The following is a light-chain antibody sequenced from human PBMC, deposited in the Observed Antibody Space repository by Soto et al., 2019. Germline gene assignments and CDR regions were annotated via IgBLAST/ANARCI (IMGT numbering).Light chain of an antibody. CDR1: QSVLYSPNNKNY. CDR3: QQYYSAPLA. V-gene: IGKV4-1*01. J-gene: IGKJ4*01. CDR2: WAS. Sequence: DIVMTQSPDSLAVSLGERATINCRSSQSVLYSPNNKNYLAWYQQKPGQPPKLLIYWASIRESGVPDRFSGSGSGTDFTLTISSLQAEDVAIYYCQQYYSAPLAFGGGTKVDIK.